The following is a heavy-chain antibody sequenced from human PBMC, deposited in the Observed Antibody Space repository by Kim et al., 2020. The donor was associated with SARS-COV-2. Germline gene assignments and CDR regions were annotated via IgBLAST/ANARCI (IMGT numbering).Heavy chain of an antibody. CDR2: IYYSGST. D-gene: IGHD3-9*01. V-gene: IGHV4-61*01. CDR3: ARDPLPVLRYFDQLPYYYYGMNV. J-gene: IGHJ6*02. CDR1: GGSVSSGSYY. Sequence: SETLSLTCTVSGGSVSSGSYYWSWIRQPPGKGLEWIGYIYYSGSTNYNPSLKSRVTISVDTSKNQFSLKLSSVTAADTAVYYCARDPLPVLRYFDQLPYYYYGMNVWGQGATVTVSS.